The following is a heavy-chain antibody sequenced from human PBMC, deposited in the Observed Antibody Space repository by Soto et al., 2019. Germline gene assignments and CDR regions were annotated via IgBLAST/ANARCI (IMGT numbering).Heavy chain of an antibody. CDR2: TYYRSRWHT. J-gene: IGHJ4*02. Sequence: SQTLSLTCVISGESVSSDSVSWNWIRQSPWGGLEWLGRTYYRSRWHTDYAASVKSRMTINSDASKNHFSLQLRSVTPEDTAVYYCARFIGGNYGYPDYWGQGTLVTVSS. CDR1: GESVSSDSVS. D-gene: IGHD3-10*01. V-gene: IGHV6-1*01. CDR3: ARFIGGNYGYPDY.